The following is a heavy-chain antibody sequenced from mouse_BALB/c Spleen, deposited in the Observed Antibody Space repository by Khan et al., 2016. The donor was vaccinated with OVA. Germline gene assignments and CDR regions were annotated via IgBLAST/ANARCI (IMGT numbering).Heavy chain of an antibody. J-gene: IGHJ3*01. CDR1: GFSLTDYS. D-gene: IGHD2-4*01. Sequence: QVQLKQSGPGLVQPSQSLSITCTVSGFSLTDYSVHWVRQSPGKGLEWLGVIWSAGSTDYNAAFISRLTISKDNSRSNVFFKMNSLLPNDTAIYYCARRGYDYGRGALFAYWGQGTLVTVSA. CDR2: IWSAGST. CDR3: ARRGYDYGRGALFAY. V-gene: IGHV2-2*02.